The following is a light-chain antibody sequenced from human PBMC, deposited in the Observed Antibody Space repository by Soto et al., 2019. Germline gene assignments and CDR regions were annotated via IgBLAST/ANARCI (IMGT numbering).Light chain of an antibody. CDR3: QSYDSTLSAPI. V-gene: IGLV1-40*01. Sequence: QAVVTQPPSVSGATGQRVTISCTGSRSNIGAGYDVHWYQHFPGTSPKLIIHANTDRPSGVPDRFSGSKSGTSASLAIAGLQAEDESDYYCQSYDSTLSAPIFGGWTKLTVL. J-gene: IGLJ2*01. CDR1: RSNIGAGYD. CDR2: ANT.